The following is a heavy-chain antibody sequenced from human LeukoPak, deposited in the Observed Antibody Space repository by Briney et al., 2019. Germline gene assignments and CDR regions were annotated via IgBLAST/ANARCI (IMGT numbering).Heavy chain of an antibody. V-gene: IGHV4-30-2*01. Sequence: PSETLSLTCAVYGGSFSGYSWSWIRQPPGKGLEWIGYIYHSGSTYYNPSLKSRVTISVDRSKNQFSLKLSSVTAADTAVYYCARGLYYYGSGSHHRGYFDYWGQGTLVTVSS. D-gene: IGHD3-10*01. CDR3: ARGLYYYGSGSHHRGYFDY. J-gene: IGHJ4*02. CDR2: IYHSGST. CDR1: GGSFSGYS.